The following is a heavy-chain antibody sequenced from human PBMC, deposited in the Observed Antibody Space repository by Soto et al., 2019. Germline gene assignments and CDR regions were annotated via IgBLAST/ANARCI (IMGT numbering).Heavy chain of an antibody. V-gene: IGHV4-34*01. D-gene: IGHD3-3*01. J-gene: IGHJ4*02. CDR3: ARVGGSDYDFWSGYYTGRYFDY. Sequence: QVQLQQWGAGLLKPSETLSLTCAVYDGSFSGYYWSWIRQPPGKGLEWIGEINHSGSTNYNPSLKSRVTISVDTSKNQFSLKLSSVTAADTAVYYCARVGGSDYDFWSGYYTGRYFDYWGQGTLVTVSS. CDR2: INHSGST. CDR1: DGSFSGYY.